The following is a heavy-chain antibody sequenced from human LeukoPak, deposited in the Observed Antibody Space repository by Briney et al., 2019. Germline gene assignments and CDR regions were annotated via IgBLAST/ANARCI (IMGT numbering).Heavy chain of an antibody. J-gene: IGHJ4*02. Sequence: SETLSLTCTVSGCSISSSSYYWVWMRQPPGKGLEWIGSIYYSGSTYYNPSLKSRVTISVDTSNTQFSLKLSSGTAADTAVYYCATSSGWYGYYFDYWGQGTLVTASS. CDR3: ATSSGWYGYYFDY. D-gene: IGHD6-19*01. CDR2: IYYSGST. CDR1: GCSISSSSYY. V-gene: IGHV4-39*01.